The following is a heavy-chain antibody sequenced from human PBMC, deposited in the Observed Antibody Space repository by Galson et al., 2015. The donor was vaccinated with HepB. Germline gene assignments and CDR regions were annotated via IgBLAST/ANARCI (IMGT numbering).Heavy chain of an antibody. J-gene: IGHJ4*02. V-gene: IGHV3-7*03. CDR1: GFTFSSYW. Sequence: SLRLSCAASGFTFSSYWVSWVRQAPGKGLEWVANIKQDGSEKYYVDSVKGRFTISRDNAKNSLYLQMNSLRAEDTAVYYCARAPVWGVDYFDYWGQGTLVTVSS. D-gene: IGHD3-10*01. CDR2: IKQDGSEK. CDR3: ARAPVWGVDYFDY.